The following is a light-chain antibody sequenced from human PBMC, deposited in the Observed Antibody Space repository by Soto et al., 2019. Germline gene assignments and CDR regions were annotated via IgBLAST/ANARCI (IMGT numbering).Light chain of an antibody. Sequence: QSVLTQPPSVSGAPGQRVTISCTGSSSNIGAGYDVHWYQQLPGSAPKLLIYGNTNRPSGVPARLSGSKSGTSASLAITGLQVEDEADYYCQSYDSSLSGYVFGTGTKLTVL. CDR1: SSNIGAGYD. V-gene: IGLV1-40*01. CDR3: QSYDSSLSGYV. J-gene: IGLJ1*01. CDR2: GNT.